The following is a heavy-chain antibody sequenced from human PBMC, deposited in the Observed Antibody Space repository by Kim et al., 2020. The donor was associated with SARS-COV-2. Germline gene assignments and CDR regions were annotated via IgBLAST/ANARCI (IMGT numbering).Heavy chain of an antibody. CDR3: AKEGRGIYYDSSGYYPPYYYYGMDV. D-gene: IGHD3-22*01. CDR1: GFTFSSYA. CDR2: IWYDGSNK. J-gene: IGHJ6*02. V-gene: IGHV3-33*06. Sequence: GGSLRLSCAASGFTFSSYAMHWVRQAPGEGLEWVAVIWYDGSNKYYADSVKGRFTISRDNSKNTLYLQMNSLRAEDTAVYYCAKEGRGIYYDSSGYYPPYYYYGMDVWGQGTTVTVSS.